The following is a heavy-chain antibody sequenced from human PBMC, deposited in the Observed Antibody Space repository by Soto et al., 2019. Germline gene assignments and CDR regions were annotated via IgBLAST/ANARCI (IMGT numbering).Heavy chain of an antibody. J-gene: IGHJ4*02. Sequence: QITLKESGPALVKPTQTLTLTCTFSGFSLTTTGVGVGWIRQPPGKALEWLAIIYWDDDKRYSPSLKSRLTITKATSKNRVVLTMTNMDPVDTATYFCAHRAVLCSGGTCYSHPFDFWGQGTLVTVSS. CDR2: IYWDDDK. CDR1: GFSLTTTGVG. D-gene: IGHD2-15*01. V-gene: IGHV2-5*02. CDR3: AHRAVLCSGGTCYSHPFDF.